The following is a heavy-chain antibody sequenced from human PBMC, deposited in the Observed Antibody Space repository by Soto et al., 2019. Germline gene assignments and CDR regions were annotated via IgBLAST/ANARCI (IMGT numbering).Heavy chain of an antibody. CDR1: GFTFSSHT. CDR3: ATPYYFNH. V-gene: IGHV3-21*01. Sequence: GESLKISCAASGFTFSSHTMNWVRQAPGKGLEWVSSLSSNGYYIYYADSVRGRFTISRDNARNSLYLQMDSLGAEDTGVYYCATPYYFNHWGPGTLVTVSS. CDR2: LSSNGYYI. J-gene: IGHJ1*01.